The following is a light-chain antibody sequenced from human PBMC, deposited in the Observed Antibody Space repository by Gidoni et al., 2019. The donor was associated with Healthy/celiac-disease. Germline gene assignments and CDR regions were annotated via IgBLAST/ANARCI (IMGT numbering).Light chain of an antibody. J-gene: IGLJ2*01. V-gene: IGLV3-1*01. CDR1: KLGDKY. Sequence: SYELTHPPSVSVSPGQTASITCSGDKLGDKYACWYQQKPGQSPVLVLYQDSKRPSGIPERFSGSNSGNKATLTISGTQAMDEADYYCQAWDSSTVVFGGGTKLTVL. CDR3: QAWDSSTVV. CDR2: QDS.